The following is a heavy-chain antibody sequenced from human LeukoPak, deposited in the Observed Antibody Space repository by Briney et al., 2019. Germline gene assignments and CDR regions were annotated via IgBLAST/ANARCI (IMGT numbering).Heavy chain of an antibody. Sequence: PSETLSLTCTVSGGSISSYYWSWIRQPAGKGLEWIGRIYTSGSTNYNPSLKSRVTMSVDTSKNQFSLKLSSVTAADTAVYYCARGLGSSWYLSYMDVWGKGTTVTVSS. V-gene: IGHV4-4*07. D-gene: IGHD6-13*01. CDR3: ARGLGSSWYLSYMDV. J-gene: IGHJ6*03. CDR1: GGSISSYY. CDR2: IYTSGST.